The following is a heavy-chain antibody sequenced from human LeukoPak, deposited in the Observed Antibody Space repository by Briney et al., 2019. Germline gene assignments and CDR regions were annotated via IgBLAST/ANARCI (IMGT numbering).Heavy chain of an antibody. CDR1: GFTLSSYE. CDR3: AKSGGFFDT. J-gene: IGHJ5*02. CDR2: INQDETEK. V-gene: IGHV3-7*01. D-gene: IGHD1-26*01. Sequence: GGSLRLSCSVSGFTLSSYEMSWIRQAPGKGLEWVANINQDETEKFYVDSVVGRFTISRDNGKNFLYLQMNSLRAEDTAVYYCAKSGGFFDTWGQGTLVTVSS.